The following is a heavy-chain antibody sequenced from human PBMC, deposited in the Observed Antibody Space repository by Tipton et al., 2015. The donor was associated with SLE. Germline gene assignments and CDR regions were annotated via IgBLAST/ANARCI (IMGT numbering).Heavy chain of an antibody. J-gene: IGHJ4*02. CDR1: GGSISSYY. CDR3: ARGRGLPRRRYFDS. V-gene: IGHV4-34*01. D-gene: IGHD3-9*01. Sequence: TLSLTCTVSGGSISSYYWTWIRQPPGKGLEWIGEINDGGDTNYNPSLKSRVTMSVDTSKNQFSLKLRSVTAADTAVYYCARGRGLPRRRYFDSWGQGTLVTVSS. CDR2: INDGGDT.